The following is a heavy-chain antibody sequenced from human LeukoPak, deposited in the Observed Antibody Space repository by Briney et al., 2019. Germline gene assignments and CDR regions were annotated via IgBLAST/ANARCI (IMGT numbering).Heavy chain of an antibody. CDR3: ARVADDSSGYYHP. CDR1: GGSISSGTFY. V-gene: IGHV4-61*02. D-gene: IGHD3-22*01. J-gene: IGHJ5*02. CDR2: IFTTGST. Sequence: SETLSLTCTVSGGSISSGTFYWSWIRQPAGKALEWIGRIFTTGSTNYNPSLKSRVAISVDTSKNQFSLKLSSVTAADTAVYYCARVADDSSGYYHPWGQGTLVTVSS.